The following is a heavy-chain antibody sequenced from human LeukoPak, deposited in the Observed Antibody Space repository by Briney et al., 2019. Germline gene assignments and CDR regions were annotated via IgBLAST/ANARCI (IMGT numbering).Heavy chain of an antibody. J-gene: IGHJ4*02. CDR3: AELTGTTGSASDY. V-gene: IGHV4-34*01. CDR2: INHSGST. Sequence: SETLSLTCAVDGGSFSGYYWSWIRQPPGKGLEWIGEINHSGSTNYNPSLKSRVTISVDTSKNQFSLKLSSVTAADTAVYYCAELTGTTGSASDYCGQGTLVTVSS. CDR1: GGSFSGYY. D-gene: IGHD1-1*01.